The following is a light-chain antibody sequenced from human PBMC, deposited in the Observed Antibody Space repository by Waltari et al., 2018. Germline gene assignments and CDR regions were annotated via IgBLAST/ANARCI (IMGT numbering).Light chain of an antibody. CDR2: GAS. CDR3: QQYGSSPRT. J-gene: IGKJ1*01. Sequence: EIVMTQSPGTLSVSPGERATLACRASQSVSINLAWYQQKPGQAPRLLIYGASTRATGIPARFSGSGSGTEFTLTISSLQSEDFAVYYCQQYGSSPRTFGQGTKVEIK. V-gene: IGKV3-15*01. CDR1: QSVSIN.